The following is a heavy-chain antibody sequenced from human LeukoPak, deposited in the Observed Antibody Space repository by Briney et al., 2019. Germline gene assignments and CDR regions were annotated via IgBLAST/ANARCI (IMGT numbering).Heavy chain of an antibody. Sequence: ASVKVSCKASGYTFTSYYMHWVRQAPGQGLEWMGIINPSGGSTSYAQKFQGRVTMTRETSTRPVYMELSSLRSEDTAVYYCARDFAYSSSSVSDAFDIWGQGTMVTVSS. D-gene: IGHD6-6*01. CDR2: INPSGGST. CDR3: ARDFAYSSSSVSDAFDI. V-gene: IGHV1-46*01. CDR1: GYTFTSYY. J-gene: IGHJ3*02.